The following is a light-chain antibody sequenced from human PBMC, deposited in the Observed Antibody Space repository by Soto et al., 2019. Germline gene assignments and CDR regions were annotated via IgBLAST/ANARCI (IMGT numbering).Light chain of an antibody. J-gene: IGLJ2*01. CDR1: SSNIGAGYD. V-gene: IGLV1-40*01. Sequence: QSVLTQPPSVSGAPGQRVTISCTGSSSNIGAGYDVHWYQQLPGTAPKLLIYGNNNRPSGVPDRFSGSKSGTSASLAITGLQAEDEAEYYCQSYDSSRSARVFGGGTKLTVL. CDR2: GNN. CDR3: QSYDSSRSARV.